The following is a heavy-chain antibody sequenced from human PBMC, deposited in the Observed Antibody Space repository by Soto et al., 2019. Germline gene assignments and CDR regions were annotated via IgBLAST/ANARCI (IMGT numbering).Heavy chain of an antibody. J-gene: IGHJ4*02. V-gene: IGHV3-73*02. CDR2: IRRRAKNYAT. D-gene: IGHD3-16*01. Sequence: EVQLVKSGGDLVQPGGSLKLSCAASGFTFSGSAMHWVRQASGKGLEWVGHIRRRAKNYATVYAASVKGRFIIPRDDSKNTAYLQMNSLKTDDTAVYYCTRTFEGSDYFSPDFDYWGQGTLVTASS. CDR1: GFTFSGSA. CDR3: TRTFEGSDYFSPDFDY.